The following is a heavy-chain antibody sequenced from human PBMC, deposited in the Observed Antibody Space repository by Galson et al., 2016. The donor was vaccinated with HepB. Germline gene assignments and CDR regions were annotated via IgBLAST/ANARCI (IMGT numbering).Heavy chain of an antibody. V-gene: IGHV4-59*02. J-gene: IGHJ4*02. D-gene: IGHD2-15*01. CDR2: IFHTGKT. Sequence: SETLSLTCSVSAGSVNGYYWSWLRQPPGKGLQWIGYIFHTGKTAYSPTLKSRVTISVDKSKNQFSLQLRSVTAADTAVYYCARGPGSLIYWGPGTLVTVSP. CDR3: ARGPGSLIY. CDR1: AGSVNGYY.